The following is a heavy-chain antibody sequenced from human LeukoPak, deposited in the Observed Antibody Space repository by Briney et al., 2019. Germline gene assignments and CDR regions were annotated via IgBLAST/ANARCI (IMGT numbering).Heavy chain of an antibody. CDR1: GFTFSGSN. CDR3: ARDSGAVGGLLSYYYFYMDV. V-gene: IGHV3-48*01. CDR2: ITTGSTTI. J-gene: IGHJ6*03. D-gene: IGHD3-16*01. Sequence: AGGSLRLSCAASGFTFSGSNMNWVRQAPGKGLEWISYITTGSTTIYYADSVKGRFTISRDNAKNSLYLQMNSLRAEDTAVYYCARDSGAVGGLLSYYYFYMDVWGKGTTVTVSS.